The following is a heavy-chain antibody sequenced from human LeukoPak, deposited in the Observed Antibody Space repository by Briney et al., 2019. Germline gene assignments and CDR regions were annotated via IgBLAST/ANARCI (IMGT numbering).Heavy chain of an antibody. Sequence: PSETLSLTCTVSGGSISSSSYYWGWIRQPPGKGLEWIGSIYYSGSTYYNPSLKSRVTISVDTSKNQFSLKLNSVTAADTAVYYCASTGASLEMGWFDPWGQGTLVTVSS. CDR1: GGSISSSSYY. V-gene: IGHV4-39*01. CDR3: ASTGASLEMGWFDP. CDR2: IYYSGST. J-gene: IGHJ5*02. D-gene: IGHD1-1*01.